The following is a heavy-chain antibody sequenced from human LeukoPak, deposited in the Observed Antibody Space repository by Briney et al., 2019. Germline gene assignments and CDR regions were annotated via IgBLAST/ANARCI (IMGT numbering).Heavy chain of an antibody. V-gene: IGHV3-11*01. J-gene: IGHJ4*02. CDR3: AIDIVATSGDF. CDR2: ITSSGDDI. CDR1: GFTFSDYY. Sequence: KAGGSLRLSSAASGFTFSDYYTSWIRQAPGKGLEWVAYITSSGDDIYYADSVKGRFTISRDNAKNALFLRMSSLRVEDTATYYCAIDIVATSGDFWGQGTLVSVSS. D-gene: IGHD5-12*01.